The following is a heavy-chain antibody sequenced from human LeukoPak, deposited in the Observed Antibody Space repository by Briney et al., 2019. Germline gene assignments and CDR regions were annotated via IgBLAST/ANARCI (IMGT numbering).Heavy chain of an antibody. CDR3: AKSYGSGSYFDY. V-gene: IGHV3-9*01. CDR1: GFTFDDYA. D-gene: IGHD3-10*01. J-gene: IGHJ4*02. CDR2: ISWNSGST. Sequence: GGSLRLSCAASGFTFDDYAMHWVRQAPGKGLEWVSGISWNSGSTGYADSVKGRFTISRDNAKNSLYLQMNSLRAEDTALYYCAKSYGSGSYFDYWGQGTLVTVSS.